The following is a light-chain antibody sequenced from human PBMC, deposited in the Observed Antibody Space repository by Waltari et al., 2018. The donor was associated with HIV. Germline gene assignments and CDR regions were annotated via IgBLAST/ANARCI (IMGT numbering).Light chain of an antibody. CDR2: AAS. Sequence: DIQMTQSPSSLSASVGYRVTITCRASQSISSYLNWYQQKPGKAPKLLIYAASSLQSGVPSRFSGSGSGTDFTLTISSLQPEDFATYYCKQSYSTPHTFGQGTKLEIK. J-gene: IGKJ2*01. CDR3: KQSYSTPHT. V-gene: IGKV1-39*01. CDR1: QSISSY.